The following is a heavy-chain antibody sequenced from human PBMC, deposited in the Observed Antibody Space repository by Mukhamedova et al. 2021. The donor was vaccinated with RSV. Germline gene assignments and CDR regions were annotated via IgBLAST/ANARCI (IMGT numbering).Heavy chain of an antibody. V-gene: IGHV3-15*01. Sequence: IKSKTDGGTTDYAAPVKGRFTISRDDSKNTLYLQMNRLKTEDTAVYYCTTVGYGSGTYPYYYGMDVWGQGTTVTDSS. CDR3: TTVGYGSGTYPYYYGMDV. J-gene: IGHJ6*02. CDR2: IKSKTDGGTT. D-gene: IGHD3-10*01.